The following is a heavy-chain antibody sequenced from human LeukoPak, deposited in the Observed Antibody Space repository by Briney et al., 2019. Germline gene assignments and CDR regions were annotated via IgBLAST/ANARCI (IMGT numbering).Heavy chain of an antibody. V-gene: IGHV3-21*01. D-gene: IGHD6-13*01. Sequence: GGSLRLSCAASGFTFSSYSMNWVRQAPGKGLEWVSSIGSSSSYIYYADSVKGRFTISRDNAKNSLYLQMNSLRAEDTAVYYCARSGGYSSSWYKYWGQGTLVTVSS. CDR3: ARSGGYSSSWYKY. CDR1: GFTFSSYS. CDR2: IGSSSSYI. J-gene: IGHJ4*02.